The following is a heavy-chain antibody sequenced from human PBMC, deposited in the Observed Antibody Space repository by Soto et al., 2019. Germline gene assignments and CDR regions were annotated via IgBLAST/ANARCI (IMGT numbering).Heavy chain of an antibody. Sequence: QVQLVQFGAEVKKPGSSVKVSCKASGGTFSSYTISWVRQAPGQGLEWMGRIIPILGIANYAPKFQGRVMITVDKSMSTICMELSSLRSEDTAVYYCARVYCSGGSCYFGCWGQGTLVTVSS. V-gene: IGHV1-69*02. CDR2: IIPILGIA. J-gene: IGHJ4*02. CDR3: ARVYCSGGSCYFGC. CDR1: GGTFSSYT. D-gene: IGHD2-15*01.